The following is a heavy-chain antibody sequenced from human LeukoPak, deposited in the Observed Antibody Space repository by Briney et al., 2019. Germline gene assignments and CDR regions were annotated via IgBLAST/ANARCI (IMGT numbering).Heavy chain of an antibody. CDR2: ISGSGYYS. J-gene: IGHJ4*02. CDR3: AKGGPTGSNYFDF. V-gene: IGHV3-23*01. Sequence: PGGSLRLSCAASDFTFDNYAMSWVRQAPGKGREWVSVISGSGYYSYYADSVKGRFTVSRDNSKTTLYLQMNSLRADDTAVYYCAKGGPTGSNYFDFWGQGTLVTVSS. D-gene: IGHD1-26*01. CDR1: DFTFDNYA.